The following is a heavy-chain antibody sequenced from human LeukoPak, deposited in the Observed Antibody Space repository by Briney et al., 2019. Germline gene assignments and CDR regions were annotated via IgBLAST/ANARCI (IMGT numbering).Heavy chain of an antibody. J-gene: IGHJ4*02. CDR1: GFTFISYA. D-gene: IGHD3-22*01. CDR3: AKDLRYYDSSGY. V-gene: IGHV3-23*01. CDR2: ISGSGART. Sequence: GGSLRLSCAASGFTFISYAMSWVRQTPGKGLEWISTISGSGARTYYADSVKGRFSISRDNSKNTLYLQMNSLRAEDTAVYYCAKDLRYYDSSGYWGQGTLVTVSS.